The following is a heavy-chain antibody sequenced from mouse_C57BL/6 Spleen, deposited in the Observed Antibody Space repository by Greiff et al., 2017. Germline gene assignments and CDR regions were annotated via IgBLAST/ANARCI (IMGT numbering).Heavy chain of an antibody. CDR1: GYTFTSYW. D-gene: IGHD2-4*01. V-gene: IGHV1-55*01. J-gene: IGHJ1*03. Sequence: QVQLQQPGAELVKPGASVKMSCKASGYTFTSYWITWVKQRPGQGLEWIGDIYPGSGSTNYNEKFKSKATLTVDTSSSTAYMQLSSLTSEDSAVYYCARRGYYDRYFDVWGTGTTVTVSS. CDR3: ARRGYYDRYFDV. CDR2: IYPGSGST.